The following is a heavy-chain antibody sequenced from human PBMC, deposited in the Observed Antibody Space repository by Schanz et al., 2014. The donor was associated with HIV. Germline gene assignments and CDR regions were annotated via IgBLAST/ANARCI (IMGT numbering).Heavy chain of an antibody. V-gene: IGHV3-23*04. J-gene: IGHJ4*02. D-gene: IGHD3-22*01. CDR3: AKPEYDSSGNSQSHFDY. CDR2: ISESGGRT. Sequence: VHLVESGGGVVRPGRSLRLSCAASGFTFNNYAMTWVRQAPGKGLEWVSSISESGGRTYYADSVNGRFTISRDNSKNTLYLQMTTLRTEDTAVYYCAKPEYDSSGNSQSHFDYWGQGTLVTVSS. CDR1: GFTFNNYA.